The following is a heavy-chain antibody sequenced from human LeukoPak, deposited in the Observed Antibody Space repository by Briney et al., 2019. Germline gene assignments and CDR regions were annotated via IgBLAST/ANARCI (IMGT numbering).Heavy chain of an antibody. Sequence: GGSLRLSCTVSGFTFGDYAMSWFRQAPGKGLEWVGFIRSKAYGGTTEYAASVKGRFTISRDDSKSIAYLQMNSLKTEDTAVYYCTREAGSSGYYFGDYWGQGTLVTVPS. CDR1: GFTFGDYA. D-gene: IGHD3-22*01. CDR3: TREAGSSGYYFGDY. V-gene: IGHV3-49*03. J-gene: IGHJ4*02. CDR2: IRSKAYGGTT.